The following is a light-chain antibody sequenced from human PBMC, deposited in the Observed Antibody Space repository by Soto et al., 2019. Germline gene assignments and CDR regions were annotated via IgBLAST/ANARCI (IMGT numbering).Light chain of an antibody. Sequence: QSALTQPASVSGSPGQSIAISCTGTSSHVGGYNYVSWYQQHPGKAPKLIIHDVSNRPSGVSNRFSGSKSGIAASLTISGLQAEDEADYYCSSYTSSSLYVFGTGTKLTVL. CDR3: SSYTSSSLYV. J-gene: IGLJ1*01. CDR2: DVS. CDR1: SSHVGGYNY. V-gene: IGLV2-14*01.